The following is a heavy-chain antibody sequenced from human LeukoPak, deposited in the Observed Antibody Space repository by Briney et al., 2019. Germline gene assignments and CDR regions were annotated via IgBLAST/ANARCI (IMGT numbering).Heavy chain of an antibody. CDR2: INHSGST. CDR3: ASKAVGRLRLGELTADY. Sequence: SETLSLTCAVYGGSFSGYYWSWIRQPPGKGLEWIGEINHSGSTNYNPSLKSRVTISVDTSKNQFSLKLSSVTAADTAVYYCASKAVGRLRLGELTADYWGQGTLVTVSS. V-gene: IGHV4-34*01. J-gene: IGHJ4*02. CDR1: GGSFSGYY. D-gene: IGHD3-16*01.